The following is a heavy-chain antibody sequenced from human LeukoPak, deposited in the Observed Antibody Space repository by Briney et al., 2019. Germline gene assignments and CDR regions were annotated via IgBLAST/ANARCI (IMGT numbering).Heavy chain of an antibody. V-gene: IGHV1-2*02. J-gene: IGHJ5*02. CDR1: GDTFTGYY. D-gene: IGHD5/OR15-5a*01. CDR3: ARGEVSFDP. CDR2: INPNTGGT. Sequence: ASVKVSCKTSGDTFTGYYMHWVGQAPGQGLEWMGWINPNTGGTYYAQKFQGRVTMTWDTSIITAYMELSRLTSDDTAVYYCARGEVSFDPWGQGTLVTVSS.